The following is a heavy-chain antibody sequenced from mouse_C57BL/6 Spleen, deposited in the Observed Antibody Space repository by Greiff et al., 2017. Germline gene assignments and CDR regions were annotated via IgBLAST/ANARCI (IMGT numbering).Heavy chain of an antibody. D-gene: IGHD2-3*01. CDR3: ASGDGYFFWYFDV. Sequence: QVQLQQPGTELVKPGASVKLSCKASGYTFTSYWMHWVKQRPGQGLEWIGNINPSNGGTNYNEKFKSKATLTVDKASSTAYMQLSSLTSEDSAVYYCASGDGYFFWYFDVWGTGTTVTVSS. CDR2: INPSNGGT. V-gene: IGHV1-53*01. J-gene: IGHJ1*03. CDR1: GYTFTSYW.